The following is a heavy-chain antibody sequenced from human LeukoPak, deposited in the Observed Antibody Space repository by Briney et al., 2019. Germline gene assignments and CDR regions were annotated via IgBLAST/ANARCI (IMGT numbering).Heavy chain of an antibody. Sequence: SVKVSCKASGGTFSSYGFSWVRQAPGQGLEWMGGIIPIFGTRKYAQKFQGRVMITADESTGTAYMELGSLRSEDTAVYYCARDQAVAGTTDAFDIWGQGTMITVSS. V-gene: IGHV1-69*13. CDR3: ARDQAVAGTTDAFDI. CDR1: GGTFSSYG. CDR2: IIPIFGTR. D-gene: IGHD6-19*01. J-gene: IGHJ3*02.